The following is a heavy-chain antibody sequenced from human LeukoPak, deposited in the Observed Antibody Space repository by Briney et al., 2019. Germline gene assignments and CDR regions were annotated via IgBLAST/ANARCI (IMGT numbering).Heavy chain of an antibody. CDR1: GFTFSSYE. V-gene: IGHV3-48*03. J-gene: IGHJ4*02. Sequence: PWGTLSLSCAASGFTFSSYEMNWVRQAPGKGLEWVSYISSSGSTIYYADSVKGRCNISRDNAKNSLYLQMNSLRAEDTAVYYCARGDGRTGTRVYWGQGTLVTVSS. CDR3: ARGDGRTGTRVY. D-gene: IGHD1-7*01. CDR2: ISSSGSTI.